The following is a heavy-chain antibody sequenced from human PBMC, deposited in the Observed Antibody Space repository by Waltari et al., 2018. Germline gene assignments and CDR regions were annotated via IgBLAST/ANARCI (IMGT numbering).Heavy chain of an antibody. V-gene: IGHV3-48*01. CDR2: ISSSSSTI. CDR1: GFTFSSYS. D-gene: IGHD3-3*01. J-gene: IGHJ4*02. Sequence: EVQLVESGGGLVQPGGSLRLSCAASGFTFSSYSMNWVRQAPGKGLEWVSYISSSSSTISYAGSVKGRFTISRDNAKNSLYLQMNSLRAEDTAVYYCARAGYDFWSGYSAEYFDYWGQGTLVTVSS. CDR3: ARAGYDFWSGYSAEYFDY.